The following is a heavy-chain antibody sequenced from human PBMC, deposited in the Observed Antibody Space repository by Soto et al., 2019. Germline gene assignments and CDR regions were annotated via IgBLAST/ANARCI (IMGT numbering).Heavy chain of an antibody. V-gene: IGHV3-30*18. Sequence: QVQLVQSGGGVVQPGTSLRLSCAASGFTFSRYAIQWVRQAPGKGLEWVAVISYDGSTQDFADSVKGRITISRDNSKNILYLQIDSLRGAATAVYYCAKERSIADHHGPDLWGQGTLDTFSS. CDR3: AKERSIADHHGPDL. J-gene: IGHJ5*02. CDR1: GFTFSRYA. CDR2: ISYDGSTQ. D-gene: IGHD6-6*01.